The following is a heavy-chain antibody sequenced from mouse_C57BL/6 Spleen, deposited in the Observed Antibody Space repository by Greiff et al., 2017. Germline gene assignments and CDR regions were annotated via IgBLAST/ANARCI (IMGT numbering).Heavy chain of an antibody. CDR2: IYPRSGNT. V-gene: IGHV1-81*01. CDR1: GYTFTSYG. Sequence: QVQLQQSGAELARPGASVKLSCKASGYTFTSYGISWVKQRTGQGLEWIGEIYPRSGNTYYNEKFKGKATLTADKSSSTAYMELRSLASEDSAVYFCARSGDYDVLYYAMDYWGQGTSVTVSS. CDR3: ARSGDYDVLYYAMDY. D-gene: IGHD2-4*01. J-gene: IGHJ4*01.